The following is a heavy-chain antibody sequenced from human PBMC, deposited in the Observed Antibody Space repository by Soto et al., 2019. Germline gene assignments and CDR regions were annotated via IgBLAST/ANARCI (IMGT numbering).Heavy chain of an antibody. V-gene: IGHV3-30-3*01. D-gene: IGHD4-17*01. CDR3: ARGYGGNSPYLDS. CDR1: GFTFSSYA. CDR2: ISYDGSNK. Sequence: QVQLVESGGGVVQPGRSLRLSCAASGFTFSSYAMHWVRQAPGKGLEWVAVISYDGSNKYYADSVKGRFTISRDNSKNPLYLHMTSLRAEDTAVYYCARGYGGNSPYLDSWGQGTLVTVSS. J-gene: IGHJ4*02.